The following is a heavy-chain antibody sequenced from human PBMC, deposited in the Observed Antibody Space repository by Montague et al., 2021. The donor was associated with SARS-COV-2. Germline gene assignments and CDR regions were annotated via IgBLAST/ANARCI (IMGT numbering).Heavy chain of an antibody. CDR2: IYYSGST. CDR1: GGSISSYY. CDR3: ARGSNSYPSCTQYFDL. Sequence: SETLSLTCTVSGGSISSYYWSWIRQPPGKALEWIGYIYYSGSTNYNPSLNSRVTISVDTSKNQFSLKLTSVTAADTAVYFCARGSNSYPSCTQYFDLWGRGTLVTVSS. D-gene: IGHD5-18*01. J-gene: IGHJ2*01. V-gene: IGHV4-59*01.